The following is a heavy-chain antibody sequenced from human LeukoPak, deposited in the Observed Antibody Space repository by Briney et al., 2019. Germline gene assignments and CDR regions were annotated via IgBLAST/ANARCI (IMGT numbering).Heavy chain of an antibody. D-gene: IGHD5-24*01. J-gene: IGHJ5*02. Sequence: SETLSLTCAVYAGSLSDYYWNWIRQPPGKGPEWIGEINHGGSTSYNPSLKSRVTISVDTSKNQFSLKVISVTAADTAVYYCARGTRWLQSPWFDPWGQGTRVTVSS. CDR2: INHGGST. CDR3: ARGTRWLQSPWFDP. V-gene: IGHV4-34*01. CDR1: AGSLSDYY.